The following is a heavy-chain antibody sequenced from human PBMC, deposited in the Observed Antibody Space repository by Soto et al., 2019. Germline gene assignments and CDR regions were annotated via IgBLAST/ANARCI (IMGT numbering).Heavy chain of an antibody. J-gene: IGHJ4*02. D-gene: IGHD3-3*01. CDR2: ISYSGIT. V-gene: IGHV4-61*03. CDR1: GPSVSSGSYY. CDR3: ARRSSFGFDS. Sequence: PSETLSLTCPISGPSVSSGSYYWQWIRQPPGKRLEWIGYISYSGITHYSPSLKSRVAIAVDTSKNHFSLKLSSVTAADTAVYYCARRSSFGFDSWGQGTLVTVSS.